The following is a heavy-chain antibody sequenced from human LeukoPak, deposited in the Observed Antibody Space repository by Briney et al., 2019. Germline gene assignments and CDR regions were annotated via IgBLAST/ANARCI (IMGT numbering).Heavy chain of an antibody. J-gene: IGHJ4*02. CDR3: AKGAHIVVVTAILDY. CDR2: ISGSGGST. D-gene: IGHD2-21*02. CDR1: GFTFSSYA. V-gene: IGHV3-23*01. Sequence: PGGSLRLSCAASGFTFSSYAMSWVRQAPGKGLEWVSAISGSGGSTYYADSVKGRFTISTDNSKNTLYLQMNSLRAEDTAVYYCAKGAHIVVVTAILDYWGQGTLVTVSS.